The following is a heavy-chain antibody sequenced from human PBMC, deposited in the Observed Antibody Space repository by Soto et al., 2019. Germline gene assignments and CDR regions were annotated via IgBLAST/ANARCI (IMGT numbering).Heavy chain of an antibody. CDR2: IYPGDSET. V-gene: IGHV5-51*01. CDR1: GYSFSTYL. D-gene: IGHD6-13*01. J-gene: IGHJ6*02. Sequence: PGESLKISCKGSGYSFSTYLTGWVRQMPGKGLEWIGVIYPGDSETRYSPSFQGQVTISADKSISTPFLQWSSLKASDTAIYYCARSNLYSSSWYYYYYGMDVWGQGTTVTAS. CDR3: ARSNLYSSSWYYYYYGMDV.